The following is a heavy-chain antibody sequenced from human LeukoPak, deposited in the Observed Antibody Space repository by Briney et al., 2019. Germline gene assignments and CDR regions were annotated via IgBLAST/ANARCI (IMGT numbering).Heavy chain of an antibody. CDR2: LYYGGSA. D-gene: IGHD2-21*02. CDR1: GFTVSSNS. Sequence: PGGSLRLSCAASGFTVSSNSMSWVRQTPGKGLEWVSVLYYGGSAFYADSVQGRLSMSRDISKNILYLQINNLRAEDSAVYYCARVAKDCGGDCFSDYWGQGTLVTVSS. V-gene: IGHV3-66*01. CDR3: ARVAKDCGGDCFSDY. J-gene: IGHJ4*02.